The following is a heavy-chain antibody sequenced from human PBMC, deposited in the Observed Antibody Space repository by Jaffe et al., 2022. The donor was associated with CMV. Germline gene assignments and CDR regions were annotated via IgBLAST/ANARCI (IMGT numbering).Heavy chain of an antibody. CDR3: ARGYDSSGYYYETGYWYFDL. V-gene: IGHV3-48*03. J-gene: IGHJ2*01. D-gene: IGHD3-22*01. CDR2: ISSSGSTI. Sequence: EVQLVESGGGLVQPGGSLRLSCAASGFTFSSYEMNWVRQAPGKGLEWVSYISSSGSTIYYADSVKGRFTISRDNAKNSLYLQMNSLRAEDTAVYYCARGYDSSGYYYETGYWYFDLWGRGTLVTVSS. CDR1: GFTFSSYE.